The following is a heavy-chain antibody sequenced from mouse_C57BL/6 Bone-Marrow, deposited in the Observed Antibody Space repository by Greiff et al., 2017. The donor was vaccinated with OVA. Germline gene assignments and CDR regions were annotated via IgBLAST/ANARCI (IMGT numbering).Heavy chain of an antibody. J-gene: IGHJ2*01. D-gene: IGHD1-1*01. CDR3: ARELPAAVGHFDY. CDR1: GFTFSSYA. Sequence: EVQLVESGGGLVKPGGSLKLSCAASGFTFSSYAMSWVRQTPEKRLEWVATISDGGSYTYYPDNVKGRFTISRDNAKNNLYLQMSHLKSEDTAMYYCARELPAAVGHFDYWGQGTTLTVSS. CDR2: ISDGGSYT. V-gene: IGHV5-4*01.